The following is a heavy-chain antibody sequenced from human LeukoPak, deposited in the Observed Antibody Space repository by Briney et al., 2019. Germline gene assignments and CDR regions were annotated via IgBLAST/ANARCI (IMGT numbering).Heavy chain of an antibody. Sequence: SETLSLTCTVSGGSISSYYWSWIRQPAGKGLKWIGRIYTSGSTNYNPSLKSRVTMSVDTSKNQFSLKLSSVTAADTAVYYCARGCGGDCYGAFDIWGQGTMVTVSS. V-gene: IGHV4-4*07. D-gene: IGHD2-21*02. CDR1: GGSISSYY. CDR3: ARGCGGDCYGAFDI. J-gene: IGHJ3*02. CDR2: IYTSGST.